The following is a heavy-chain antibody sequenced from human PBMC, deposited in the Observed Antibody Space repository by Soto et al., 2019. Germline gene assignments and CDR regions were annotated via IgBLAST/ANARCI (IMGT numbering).Heavy chain of an antibody. CDR2: ISAYNGNT. J-gene: IGHJ6*02. V-gene: IGHV1-18*01. CDR1: GYTFTSYG. D-gene: IGHD5-18*01. Sequence: GASVKVSCKASGYTFTSYGISWVRQAPGQGLEWMGWISAYNGNTNYAQKLQGRVTMTTDTSTSTAYMELRSLRSDDTAVYYCARDSYSYGRKKPRKKYYYYYGMDVWGQGTTVTVSS. CDR3: ARDSYSYGRKKPRKKYYYYYGMDV.